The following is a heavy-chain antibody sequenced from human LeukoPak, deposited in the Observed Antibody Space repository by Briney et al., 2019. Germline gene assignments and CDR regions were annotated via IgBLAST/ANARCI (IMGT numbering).Heavy chain of an antibody. CDR3: ARDSAYGSGSYPYSSGFDP. CDR2: ISSSSSYI. V-gene: IGHV3-21*01. D-gene: IGHD3-10*01. J-gene: IGHJ5*02. Sequence: PGGSLRLSCAASGFTFSSYSMNWVRQAPGKGLEWVSSISSSSSYIYYADSVKGRFTISRDNAKNSLYLQMNSLRAEDTAVYYCARDSAYGSGSYPYSSGFDPWGQGTLVTVSS. CDR1: GFTFSSYS.